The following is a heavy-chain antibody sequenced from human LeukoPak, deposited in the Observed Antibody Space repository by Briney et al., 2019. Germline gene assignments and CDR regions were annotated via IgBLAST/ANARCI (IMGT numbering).Heavy chain of an antibody. CDR1: GASFNTYY. CDR2: VKHDGDT. CDR3: ARGPVALPNDRLSLFFDF. D-gene: IGHD2-8*01. J-gene: IGHJ5*01. Sequence: SETLSLTCAVYGASFNTYYWTWIRQSPDKGLEWIGEVKHDGDTNVNPSLRSRVVMSVDASKNQFSSKMTSVTAADTAIYFCARGPVALPNDRLSLFFDFWGQGTLVTVSS. V-gene: IGHV4-34*01.